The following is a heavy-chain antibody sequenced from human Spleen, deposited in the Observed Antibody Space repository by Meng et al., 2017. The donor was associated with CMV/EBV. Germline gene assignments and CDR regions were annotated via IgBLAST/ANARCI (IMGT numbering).Heavy chain of an antibody. CDR2: ISGSGGST. D-gene: IGHD3-10*01. J-gene: IGHJ4*02. Sequence: EAAGFTFNNYAINWVRQAPGKGLEWVSGISGSGGSTYYADSVKGRFTISRDFSTNTVYLQMNSLRAEDAAVYYCAKARGWAILYFDYWGQGTLVTVSS. CDR1: GFTFNNYA. V-gene: IGHV3-23*01. CDR3: AKARGWAILYFDY.